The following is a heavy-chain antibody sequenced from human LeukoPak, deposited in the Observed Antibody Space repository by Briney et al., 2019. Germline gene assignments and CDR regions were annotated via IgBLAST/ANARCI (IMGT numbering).Heavy chain of an antibody. CDR1: GGSFSGYY. CDR2: INHSGST. Sequence: PSETLSLTCAVYGGSFSGYYWSWIRQPPGKGLEWIGEINHSGSTNYNPSLKSRVTISVDTSKNQFSLKLSSVTAADTAVYYCAKKSGQLVRRSGYFDYWGQGTLVTVSS. CDR3: AKKSGQLVRRSGYFDY. J-gene: IGHJ4*02. D-gene: IGHD1-1*01. V-gene: IGHV4-34*01.